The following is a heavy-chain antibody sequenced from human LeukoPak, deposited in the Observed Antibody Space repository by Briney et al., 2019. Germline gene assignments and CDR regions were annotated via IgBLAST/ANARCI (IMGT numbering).Heavy chain of an antibody. D-gene: IGHD5-12*01. CDR3: ARARWVATIWRRGAVWFDP. V-gene: IGHV1-18*01. CDR1: GYTFTSYG. CDR2: ISAYNGNT. Sequence: GASVKVSCKASGYTFTSYGISWVRQAPGQGLEWMGWISAYNGNTDYTQKLQGRVTMTEDTSTDTAYMELSSLRSEDTAVYYCARARWVATIWRRGAVWFDPWGQGTLVTVSS. J-gene: IGHJ5*02.